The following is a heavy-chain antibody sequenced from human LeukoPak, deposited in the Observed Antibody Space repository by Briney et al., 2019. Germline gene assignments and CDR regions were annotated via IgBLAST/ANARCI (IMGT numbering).Heavy chain of an antibody. CDR3: ARGPPYGSGSDAFDI. CDR1: GYTFTDYS. Sequence: ASVKVSCKTSGYTFTDYSIHWVRQAPGQGLEWMGRINPNSGGTNYAQKFQGRVTMTRDTSISTAYMELSRLRSDDTAVYYCARGPPYGSGSDAFDIWGQGTMVTVSS. D-gene: IGHD3-10*01. CDR2: INPNSGGT. J-gene: IGHJ3*02. V-gene: IGHV1-2*02.